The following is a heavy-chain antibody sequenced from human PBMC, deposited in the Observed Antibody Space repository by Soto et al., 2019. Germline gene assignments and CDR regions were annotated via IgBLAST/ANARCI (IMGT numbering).Heavy chain of an antibody. Sequence: SETLSLTCAVYGGSFSGYYWSWIRQPPGKGLEWIGEINHSGSTNYNPSLKSRVTISVDTSKNQFSLKLSSVTAADTAVYYCARVTSSWRYYYYYYGMDVWGQGTTVT. CDR1: GGSFSGYY. CDR2: INHSGST. J-gene: IGHJ6*02. V-gene: IGHV4-34*01. D-gene: IGHD6-13*01. CDR3: ARVTSSWRYYYYYYGMDV.